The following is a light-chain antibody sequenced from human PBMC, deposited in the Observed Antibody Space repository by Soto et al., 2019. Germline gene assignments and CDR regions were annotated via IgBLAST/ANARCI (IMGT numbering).Light chain of an antibody. J-gene: IGKJ2*01. V-gene: IGKV3-20*01. CDR2: GSS. CDR1: LSVSNNY. Sequence: EVVLTQSPGTLSLSPGDRATLSCRASLSVSNNYLAWYQQKPGQAPRLVIFGSSDRATGIPDRFSGSGSGTDFTLTISRLEPDDFAVYFCQQYGTSPPYTFGQGTRLEIK. CDR3: QQYGTSPPYT.